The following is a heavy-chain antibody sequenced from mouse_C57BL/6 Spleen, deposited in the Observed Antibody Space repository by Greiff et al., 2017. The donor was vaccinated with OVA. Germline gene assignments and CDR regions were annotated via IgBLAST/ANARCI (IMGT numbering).Heavy chain of an antibody. Sequence: VQLQQSGPELVKPGASVKISCKASGYTFTDYYMNWVKQSHGKSLEWIGDINPNNGGTSYNQKFKGKATLTVDKSSSTAYMELRSLTSEDSAVYYCARRKDCPYAMDYWGQGTSGTVSS. CDR3: ARRKDCPYAMDY. J-gene: IGHJ4*01. V-gene: IGHV1-26*01. CDR2: INPNNGGT. CDR1: GYTFTDYY.